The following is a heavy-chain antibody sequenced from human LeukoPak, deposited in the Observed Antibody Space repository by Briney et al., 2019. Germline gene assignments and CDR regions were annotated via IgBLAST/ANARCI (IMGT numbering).Heavy chain of an antibody. J-gene: IGHJ4*02. D-gene: IGHD5-12*01. CDR1: GFTFSDYY. V-gene: IGHV3-11*03. CDR3: GAWLRPVEY. CDR2: ISSSSSYT. Sequence: PVGSLRLSYAASGFTFSDYYISWIRQAPGKGLEWVSYISSSSSYTNCADSVKGRFTISRDISKNTLYLQMNSLRPEDTAVYYCGAWLRPVEYWGQGTLVTVSS.